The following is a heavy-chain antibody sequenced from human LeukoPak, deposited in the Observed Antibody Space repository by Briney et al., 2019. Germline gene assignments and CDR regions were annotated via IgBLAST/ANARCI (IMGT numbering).Heavy chain of an antibody. CDR3: ARVMTSYYYYYYMDV. V-gene: IGHV4-59*11. CDR1: GGSISSHY. Sequence: SETLSLTCTVSGGSISSHYWSWIRQPPGKGLEWIGYIYYSGSTNYNPSLKSRVTILVDTSKNQFSLKLSSVTAADTAVYYCARVMTSYYYYYYMDVWGKGTTVTVSS. CDR2: IYYSGST. D-gene: IGHD3-16*01. J-gene: IGHJ6*03.